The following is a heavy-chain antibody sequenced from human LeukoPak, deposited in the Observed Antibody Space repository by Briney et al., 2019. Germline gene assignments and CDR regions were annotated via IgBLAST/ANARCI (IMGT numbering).Heavy chain of an antibody. Sequence: GGSLRLSWAASAFTFSSYGMHWVRQAPGKGLEWVAVIWYDGSNKYYADSVKGRFTISRDNSKETMYLQMNSLRAEDTAVYYCASIAGTTGPFDYWGQGTLVTVSS. J-gene: IGHJ4*02. D-gene: IGHD1-7*01. CDR3: ASIAGTTGPFDY. CDR2: IWYDGSNK. CDR1: AFTFSSYG. V-gene: IGHV3-33*01.